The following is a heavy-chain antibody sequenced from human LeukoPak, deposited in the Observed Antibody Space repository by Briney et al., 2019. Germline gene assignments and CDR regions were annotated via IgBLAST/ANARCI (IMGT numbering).Heavy chain of an antibody. CDR2: IKQDESKI. CDR1: GFTSSNYW. V-gene: IGHV3-7*01. CDR3: ATETNGSHYDY. J-gene: IGHJ4*02. D-gene: IGHD1-14*01. Sequence: GESLQISCAAAGFTSSNYWMSCVRQAPRKGREWVANIKQDESKIYYVDSVKGRFTISRDNAKNSLYLQMNSLRAEDTAIYYCATETNGSHYDYWGQGTLLTVSS.